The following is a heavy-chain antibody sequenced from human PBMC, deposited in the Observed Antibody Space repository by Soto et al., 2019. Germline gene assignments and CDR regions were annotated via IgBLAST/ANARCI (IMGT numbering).Heavy chain of an antibody. CDR3: AAGNVVSDYGMDV. V-gene: IGHV5-51*01. CDR1: GYSFTSYW. Sequence: PGESLKISCKGSGYSFTSYWIGWVRQMSGKGLEWMGIIYPGDSDTRYSPSFQGQVTISADKSISTAYLQWSSLKASDTAMYYCAAGNVVSDYGMDVWGQGTAVTVSS. J-gene: IGHJ6*02. CDR2: IYPGDSDT. D-gene: IGHD2-15*01.